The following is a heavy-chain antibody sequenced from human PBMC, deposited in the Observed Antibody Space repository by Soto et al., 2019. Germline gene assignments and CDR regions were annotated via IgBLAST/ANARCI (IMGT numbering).Heavy chain of an antibody. D-gene: IGHD3-10*01. V-gene: IGHV3-66*01. CDR3: ARDGFGGTMVRGVPTTYDY. CDR1: GFTVSSNY. J-gene: IGHJ4*02. Sequence: GGSLRLSCAASGFTVSSNYMSWVRQAPGKGLEWVSVIYSGGSTYYADSVKGRFTISRDNSKNTPYLQMNSLRAEDTAVYYCARDGFGGTMVRGVPTTYDYWGQGTLVTVSS. CDR2: IYSGGST.